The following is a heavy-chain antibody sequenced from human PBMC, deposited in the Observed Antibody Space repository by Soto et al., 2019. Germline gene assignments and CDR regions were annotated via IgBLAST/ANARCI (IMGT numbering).Heavy chain of an antibody. V-gene: IGHV3-73*02. CDR2: IRTYPDSYAT. J-gene: IGHJ4*02. Sequence: EVQVVESGGGWVQPGGSLTLSCAASGLSFYGSTVHWVRQASGKGLEWVGRIRTYPDSYATGYAASVKGRFTISRDDSKNTAYLHMNSLKTEDTALYYCTCLEAATGKSDYWGQGTLVTVSS. CDR3: TCLEAATGKSDY. D-gene: IGHD6-25*01. CDR1: GLSFYGST.